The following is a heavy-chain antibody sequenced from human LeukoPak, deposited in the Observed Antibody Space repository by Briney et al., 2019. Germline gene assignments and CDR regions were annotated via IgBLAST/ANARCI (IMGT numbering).Heavy chain of an antibody. CDR3: AELGITMIGGV. CDR1: GFTFSTYA. Sequence: GGSLRLSCAASGFTFSTYAIHWVRQAPGKGLEWVAVISFDGSNKYYADSVKGRFTISRDNSKNTLYLQMNSLRAEDTAVYYCAELGITMIGGVWGKGTTVTISS. D-gene: IGHD3-10*02. V-gene: IGHV3-30*07. J-gene: IGHJ6*04. CDR2: ISFDGSNK.